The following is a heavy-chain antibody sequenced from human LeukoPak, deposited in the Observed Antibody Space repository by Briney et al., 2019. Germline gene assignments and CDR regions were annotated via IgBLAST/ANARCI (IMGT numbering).Heavy chain of an antibody. CDR3: ARGGGPLGGLAAYPLDF. V-gene: IGHV1-2*02. J-gene: IGHJ4*02. CDR1: GYTFTGYY. CDR2: ISPNSGGT. D-gene: IGHD3-16*01. Sequence: ASVKVSCKTSGYTFTGYYLHWVRQAPGQGLEWMGWISPNSGGTNLAQNFLGRITVTGDTSITTAYIELSRLTSDDTAIYFCARGGGPLGGLAAYPLDFWGRGTLVTVSS.